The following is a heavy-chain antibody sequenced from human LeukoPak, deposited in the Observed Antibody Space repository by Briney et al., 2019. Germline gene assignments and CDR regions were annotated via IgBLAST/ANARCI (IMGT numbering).Heavy chain of an antibody. J-gene: IGHJ4*02. V-gene: IGHV3-74*01. Sequence: GGSLRLSCAASGFTFSNYRMHWVRQAPGEGLVWVSRINSDGSRTSYEAPAKGRFTISRDNAKNTLYLQMNSLRAEDTDVYYCARGVNSFDYWGQGSLVTVSS. CDR3: ARGVNSFDY. CDR2: INSDGSRT. CDR1: GFTFSNYR. D-gene: IGHD2/OR15-2a*01.